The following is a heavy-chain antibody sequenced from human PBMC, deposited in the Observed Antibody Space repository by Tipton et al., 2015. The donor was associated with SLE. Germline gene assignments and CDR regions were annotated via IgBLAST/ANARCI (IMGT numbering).Heavy chain of an antibody. Sequence: TLSLTCTVYGGSFSGHYWSWIRQPPGKGLEWIGEINHSGSTNYNPSLKSRVTISVDTSKNQFSLKVSSVTAADTAVYYCVRRDGYSSIWNWFDPWGQGTLVTVSS. J-gene: IGHJ5*02. D-gene: IGHD6-13*01. CDR1: GGSFSGHY. V-gene: IGHV4-34*01. CDR2: INHSGST. CDR3: VRRDGYSSIWNWFDP.